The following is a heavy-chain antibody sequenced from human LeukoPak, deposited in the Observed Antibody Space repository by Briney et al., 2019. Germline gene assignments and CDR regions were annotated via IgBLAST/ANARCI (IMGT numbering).Heavy chain of an antibody. Sequence: GASVKVSCKASGYTFIGYYMHWVRQAPGQGVEWMGWINPNSGGTNYAQKFQGRVTRTRDTSISTAYMELSRLRSDDTAVYYCARDPNYDFWSGYPRYNWFDPWGQGTLVTVSS. CDR1: GYTFIGYY. CDR3: ARDPNYDFWSGYPRYNWFDP. J-gene: IGHJ5*02. D-gene: IGHD3-3*01. V-gene: IGHV1-2*02. CDR2: INPNSGGT.